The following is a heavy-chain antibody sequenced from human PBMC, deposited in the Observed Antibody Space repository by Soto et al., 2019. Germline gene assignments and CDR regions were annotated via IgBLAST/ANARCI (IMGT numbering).Heavy chain of an antibody. CDR3: AKTMAGDY. D-gene: IGHD6-19*01. CDR2: ITTSGGST. J-gene: IGHJ4*02. CDR1: GFTFSIYA. Sequence: GGSLRLSCAASGFTFSIYAMNWVRQAPGKGLEWVSTITTSGGSTYYADSVKGRFIISRDNSNNTLYLQMNSLRAEDTAVYYCAKTMAGDYWGQGTLVTVSS. V-gene: IGHV3-23*01.